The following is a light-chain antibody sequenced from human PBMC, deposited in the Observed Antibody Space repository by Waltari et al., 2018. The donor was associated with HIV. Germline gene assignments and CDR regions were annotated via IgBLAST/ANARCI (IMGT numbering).Light chain of an antibody. Sequence: SVLTQPPSASGTPGQRVTISCSGDSSNIGSNSVSWYQQLPGTAPKPRIYTNDQRPSGVPDRFSGSNSGTSASLAISGLRSEDEADYYCATWDDDLSTWLFGGGTKLTVL. CDR2: TND. J-gene: IGLJ3*02. CDR3: ATWDDDLSTWL. CDR1: SSNIGSNS. V-gene: IGLV1-47*01.